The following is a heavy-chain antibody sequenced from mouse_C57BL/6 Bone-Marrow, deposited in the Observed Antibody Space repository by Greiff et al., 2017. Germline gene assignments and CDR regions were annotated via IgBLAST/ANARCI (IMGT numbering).Heavy chain of an antibody. Sequence: EVKLMESGGGLVKPGGSLKLSCAASGFTFSSYAMSWVRQTPEKRLEWVATISDGGSYTYYPDNVKCRFTISRDNAKNNLYLQMSHLKSEDTAMYYCARDPIQYYFDYWGQGTTLTVSS. V-gene: IGHV5-4*01. CDR2: ISDGGSYT. J-gene: IGHJ2*01. CDR1: GFTFSSYA. CDR3: ARDPIQYYFDY.